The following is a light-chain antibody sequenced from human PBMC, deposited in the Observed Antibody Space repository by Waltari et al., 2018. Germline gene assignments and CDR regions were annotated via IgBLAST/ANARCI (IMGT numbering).Light chain of an antibody. CDR2: EVT. V-gene: IGLV2-8*01. CDR3: SSYGGNNNIL. CDR1: SSDVGGFNY. J-gene: IGLJ2*01. Sequence: QSALTQPPSASGSPGQSVTISCTGTSSDVGGFNYVSWDQQHPGKAPKPIIFEVTKRPSGVPDRFSGSKSGNTASLTVSGLQSEDEADYYCSSYGGNNNILFGGGTKLSVL.